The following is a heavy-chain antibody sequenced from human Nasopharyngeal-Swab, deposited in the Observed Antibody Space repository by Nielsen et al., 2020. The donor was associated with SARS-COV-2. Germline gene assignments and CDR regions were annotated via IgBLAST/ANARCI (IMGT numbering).Heavy chain of an antibody. CDR3: ARDLISGYEAYYYGMDV. V-gene: IGHV3-48*03. CDR2: ISSSGSTI. CDR1: GFTFSSYE. Sequence: GESLKISCAASGFTFSSYEMNWVRQAPGKGLEWVSYISSSGSTIYYADSVKGRSTISRDNAKNSLYLQMNSLRAEDTAVYYCARDLISGYEAYYYGMDVWGQGTTVTVSS. D-gene: IGHD5-12*01. J-gene: IGHJ6*02.